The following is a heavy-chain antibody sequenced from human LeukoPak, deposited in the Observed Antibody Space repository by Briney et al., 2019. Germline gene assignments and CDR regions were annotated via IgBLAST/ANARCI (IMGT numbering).Heavy chain of an antibody. D-gene: IGHD1-26*01. J-gene: IGHJ5*02. Sequence: ASVKVSCKASGYAFSSFGIGWVRQAPGQGLQWMGWISVYNGHTNYAEKFQGRVTMTTDTSTSTAYMELRSLRSDDTAVYYCARRGGELSGFDPWGQGTLVTVSS. CDR1: GYAFSSFG. V-gene: IGHV1-18*01. CDR2: ISVYNGHT. CDR3: ARRGGELSGFDP.